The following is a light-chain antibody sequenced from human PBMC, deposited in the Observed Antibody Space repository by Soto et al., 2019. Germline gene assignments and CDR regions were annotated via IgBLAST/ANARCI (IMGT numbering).Light chain of an antibody. V-gene: IGLV1-40*01. J-gene: IGLJ1*01. CDR1: SSNIGAGYD. CDR2: DNT. CDR3: QSYDTSLGRV. Sequence: QSVLTQPPSVSGAPGQRVTVSFTGTSSNIGAGYDVHWYQQLPGTAPKLLIYDNTNRPPGVSDRFSGSKSDTSASLAITGLQAEDEADYYCQSYDTSLGRVLGSVNKVTV.